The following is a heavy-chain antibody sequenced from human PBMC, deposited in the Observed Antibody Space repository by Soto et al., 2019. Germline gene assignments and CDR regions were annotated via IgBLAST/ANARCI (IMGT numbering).Heavy chain of an antibody. CDR2: IYSGGST. J-gene: IGHJ4*02. V-gene: IGHV3-66*01. CDR1: GFTVCSNY. CDR3: AGGRSGSSSWYGWGDFDY. D-gene: IGHD6-13*01. Sequence: EVQLVESGGGLVQPGGSLRLSCAASGFTVCSNYMSWVRQAPGKGLEWVSVIYSGGSTYYADSMKGRFTISRDNSKNTLYLQMNSLRAEDTAVYYCAGGRSGSSSWYGWGDFDYWGQGTLVTVSS.